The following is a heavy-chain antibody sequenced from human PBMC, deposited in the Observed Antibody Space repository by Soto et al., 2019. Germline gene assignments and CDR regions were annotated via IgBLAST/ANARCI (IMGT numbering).Heavy chain of an antibody. CDR1: GYTLTELS. J-gene: IGHJ5*02. Sequence: ASVKVSCKVSGYTLTELSMHWVRQAPGKGLEWMGGFDPEDGETIYAQKFQGRVTMTEDTSTDTAYMELSSLRSEDTAVYYCATGLRDVHYSDSSGPFDPWGQGTLVTVSS. CDR3: ATGLRDVHYSDSSGPFDP. V-gene: IGHV1-24*01. D-gene: IGHD3-22*01. CDR2: FDPEDGET.